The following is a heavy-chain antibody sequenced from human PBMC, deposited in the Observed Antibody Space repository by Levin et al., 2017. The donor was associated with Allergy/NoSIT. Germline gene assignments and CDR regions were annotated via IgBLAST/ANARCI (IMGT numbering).Heavy chain of an antibody. D-gene: IGHD6-6*01. CDR1: GGSFSPTY. J-gene: IGHJ1*01. CDR3: AGGSFSTSSVYFPH. CDR2: INHSGTT. V-gene: IGHV4-34*01. Sequence: SQTLSLTCAVYGGSFSPTYWSWIRQPPGKGLEWIGEINHSGTTNYNPSLKSRVAISVDTSKEQFSLRLTSVTAADTALYYCAGGSFSTSSVYFPHWGQGTLVTVSS.